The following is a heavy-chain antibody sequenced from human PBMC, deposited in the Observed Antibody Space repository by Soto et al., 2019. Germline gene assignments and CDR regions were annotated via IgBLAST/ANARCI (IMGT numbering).Heavy chain of an antibody. CDR3: ARGPTLWFGDFYYYMDV. D-gene: IGHD3-10*01. V-gene: IGHV6-1*01. CDR1: GDSVSSNSAA. J-gene: IGHJ6*03. CDR2: TYYRSKWYN. Sequence: QSQTLSLTCAISGDSVSSNSAAWNWIRQSPSRGLEWLGRTYYRSKWYNDYAVSVKSRITINPDTSKNQFSLQLNSVTPEDTAVYYCARGPTLWFGDFYYYMDVWGKGTTVTVSS.